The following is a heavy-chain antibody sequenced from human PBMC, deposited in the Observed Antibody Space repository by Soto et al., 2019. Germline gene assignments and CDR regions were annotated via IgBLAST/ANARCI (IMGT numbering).Heavy chain of an antibody. V-gene: IGHV3-66*02. J-gene: IGHJ4*02. CDR2: IYSGGST. CDR3: ARAGYSSSWNDD. D-gene: IGHD6-13*01. Sequence: GGSLRLSCAASGFTVSSNYMSWVRQAPGKGLEWVSVIYSGGSTYYADSVKGRFTISRDNSKNTLYLQMNSLRAEDTDVYYCARAGYSSSWNDDWGQGTLVTVSS. CDR1: GFTVSSNY.